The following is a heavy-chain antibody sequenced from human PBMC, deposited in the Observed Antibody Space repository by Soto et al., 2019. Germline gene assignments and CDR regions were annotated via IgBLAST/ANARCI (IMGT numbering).Heavy chain of an antibody. J-gene: IGHJ6*02. V-gene: IGHV1-69*02. CDR2: IIPILGIA. Sequence: QVQLVQSGAEVKKPGSSVKVSCKASGGTFSSYTISWVRQAPGQGLEWMGRIIPILGIANYAQKFQGRVTITADKTTSTAYMELSSRRSEDTAVYYCARLRGSIAATHYYSYGMDVWGQVTTVTVSS. CDR3: ARLRGSIAATHYYSYGMDV. D-gene: IGHD6-13*01. CDR1: GGTFSSYT.